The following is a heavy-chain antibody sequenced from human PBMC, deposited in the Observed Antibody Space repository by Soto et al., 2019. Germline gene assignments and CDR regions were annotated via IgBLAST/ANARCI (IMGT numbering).Heavy chain of an antibody. Sequence: PSETLCLTGVVSVGSISSGGYFWSWIRQPPGKGLEWIGYMYHSGSTYYNPSLKSRVTISIDRSKNQFSLKLSSVTAADTAVYYCARVPEHWGQGILVTVSS. CDR2: MYHSGST. J-gene: IGHJ4*02. CDR1: VGSISSGGYF. CDR3: ARVPEH. V-gene: IGHV4-30-2*01.